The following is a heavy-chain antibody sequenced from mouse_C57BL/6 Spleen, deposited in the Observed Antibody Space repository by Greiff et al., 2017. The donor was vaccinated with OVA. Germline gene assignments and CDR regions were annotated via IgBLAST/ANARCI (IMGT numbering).Heavy chain of an antibody. Sequence: EVKVVESGGGLVKPGGSLKLSCAASGFTFSDYGMHWVRQAPEKGLEWVAYISSGSSTIYYADTVKGRFTISRDNAKNTLFLQMTSLRSEDTAMYYCATDGYYAYYFDYWGQGTTLTVSS. J-gene: IGHJ2*01. CDR1: GFTFSDYG. CDR2: ISSGSSTI. D-gene: IGHD2-3*01. V-gene: IGHV5-17*01. CDR3: ATDGYYAYYFDY.